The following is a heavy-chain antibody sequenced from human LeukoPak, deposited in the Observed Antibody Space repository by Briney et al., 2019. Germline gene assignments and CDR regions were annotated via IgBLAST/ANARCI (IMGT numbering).Heavy chain of an antibody. J-gene: IGHJ4*02. V-gene: IGHV3-66*01. CDR3: FNYAY. CDR2: IYSDGRT. Sequence: GGSLRLSCAASGITVSGIYITWVRQVPGKGLEWVSLIYSDGRTNYADSVKGRFTISRDNSKDTVYLQLSSLRVEDTAVYYCFNYAYWGQGTLVTVSS. D-gene: IGHD3-16*01. CDR1: GITVSGIY.